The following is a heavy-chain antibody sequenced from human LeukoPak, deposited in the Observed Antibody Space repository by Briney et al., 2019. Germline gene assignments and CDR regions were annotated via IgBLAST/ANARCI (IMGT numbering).Heavy chain of an antibody. J-gene: IGHJ4*02. CDR1: GGSISSSSYY. CDR3: ARLYYDSSGYYQICYFDY. V-gene: IGHV4-39*01. Sequence: SETLSLTCTVSGGSISSSSYYWGWIRQLPGKGPERIGSIYYSGSPPHHPSLKSRVTISVDTSKNQFSLNLSSVTAADTAVYYCARLYYDSSGYYQICYFDYWGQGTLVTVSS. D-gene: IGHD3-22*01. CDR2: IYYSGSP.